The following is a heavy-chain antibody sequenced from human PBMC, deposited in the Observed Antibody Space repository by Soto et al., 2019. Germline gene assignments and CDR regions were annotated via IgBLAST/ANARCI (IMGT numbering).Heavy chain of an antibody. Sequence: ASVKVSCKPSGYTFTGYYIHWVRQAPGQGLEWMGWINPNSGATNYALKFQGRVTMTRDTSIRAAYMELNSLTSDDTAVYYCARSSLTDYSIDYWRQVPLVTVSS. CDR2: INPNSGAT. CDR1: GYTFTGYY. CDR3: ARSSLTDYSIDY. V-gene: IGHV1-2*02. D-gene: IGHD4-4*01. J-gene: IGHJ4*02.